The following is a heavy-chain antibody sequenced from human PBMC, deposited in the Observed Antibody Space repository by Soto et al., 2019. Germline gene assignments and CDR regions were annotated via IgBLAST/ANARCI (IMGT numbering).Heavy chain of an antibody. CDR1: EFTFSAYA. CDR2: ISSSSNTI. Sequence: EVQLVESGGGLVQPGGSLRLSCAASEFTFSAYAMNWVRQAPGKGLEWVSYISSSSNTIYYADSVKGRFTISRDNAKNSLYLQMNSLRDEDTAVYYCAGSLLDYWGQGTLVTVSS. V-gene: IGHV3-48*02. D-gene: IGHD6-13*01. J-gene: IGHJ4*02. CDR3: AGSLLDY.